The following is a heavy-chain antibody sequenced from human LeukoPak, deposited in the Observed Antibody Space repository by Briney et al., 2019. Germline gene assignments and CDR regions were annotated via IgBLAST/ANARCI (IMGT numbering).Heavy chain of an antibody. Sequence: PSQTLSLTCTVSGGSISSGDYYWSWIRQPPGKGLEWIGYIYYSGSTYYNPSLKSRVTISVDTSKNQFSLKLSSVSAADTAVYYCARGSMVRGVKWSESDYWGQGTLVTVSS. J-gene: IGHJ4*02. CDR3: ARGSMVRGVKWSESDY. V-gene: IGHV4-30-4*01. CDR1: GGSISSGDYY. CDR2: IYYSGST. D-gene: IGHD3-10*01.